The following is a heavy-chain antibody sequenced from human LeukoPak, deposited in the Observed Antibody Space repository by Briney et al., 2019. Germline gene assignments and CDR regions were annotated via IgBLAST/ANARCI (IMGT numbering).Heavy chain of an antibody. V-gene: IGHV4-39*07. Sequence: SETLSLTCTVSGGSISSSSYYWGWIRQPPGKGLEWIGSIYYSGSTYYNPSLKSRVTISVDTSKNQFSLKLSSVTAADTAVYYCARDKRGYDLGQRPPFDYWGQGTLVTVSS. CDR2: IYYSGST. CDR3: ARDKRGYDLGQRPPFDY. D-gene: IGHD5-12*01. CDR1: GGSISSSSYY. J-gene: IGHJ4*02.